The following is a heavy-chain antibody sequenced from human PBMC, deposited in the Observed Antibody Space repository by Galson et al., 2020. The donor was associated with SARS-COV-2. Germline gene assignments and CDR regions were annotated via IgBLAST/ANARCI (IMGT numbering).Heavy chain of an antibody. J-gene: IGHJ4*02. CDR3: AKPEGGYDFRCGYSFDY. CDR1: GFTYSSYA. CDR2: ISGSGGST. Sequence: GGSLRLSCAASGFTYSSYAMSWVRQAPGKGLEWVSAISGSGGSTYYADSVKDRFTISRDNSKNTLFLQMSSLTAEDTAVYYCAKPEGGYDFRCGYSFDYWGQGTLVTVSS. D-gene: IGHD3-3*01. V-gene: IGHV3-23*01.